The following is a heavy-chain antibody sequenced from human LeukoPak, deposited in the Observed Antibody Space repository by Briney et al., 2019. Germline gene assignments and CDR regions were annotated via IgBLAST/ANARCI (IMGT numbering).Heavy chain of an antibody. V-gene: IGHV4-39*06. D-gene: IGHD1/OR15-1a*01. Sequence: PSEALSLTCTVSGGSISSGSYYWSWIRQPPGKGLEWIRSIYYSGSTYYNPSLESRVTISVDTSKNQFTLKLSSVTAADTAVYYCARTLQQQWGAFDIWGQGTMVTVSS. CDR1: GGSISSGSYY. CDR2: IYYSGST. CDR3: ARTLQQQWGAFDI. J-gene: IGHJ3*02.